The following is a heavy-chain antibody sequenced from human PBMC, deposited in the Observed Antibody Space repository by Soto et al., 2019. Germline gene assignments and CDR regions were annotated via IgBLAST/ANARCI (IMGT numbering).Heavy chain of an antibody. Sequence: SETLSLTCTVSGASVSTAYWSWIRRPPGKRLEYIGFIYNGGSPNYNPSLESRVTISPDTSKNQFSLKVRSVTAADTAVYYCARETYGDYVGYFDPWGQGIQVTVSS. CDR3: ARETYGDYVGYFDP. J-gene: IGHJ5*02. V-gene: IGHV4-59*02. CDR2: IYNGGSP. D-gene: IGHD4-17*01. CDR1: GASVSTAY.